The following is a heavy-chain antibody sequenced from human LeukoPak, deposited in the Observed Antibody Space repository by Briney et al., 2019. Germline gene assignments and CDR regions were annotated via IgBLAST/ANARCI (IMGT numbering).Heavy chain of an antibody. Sequence: ASVKVSCKTSGYTFTNFYMHWVRQPARHGRGWMGVINPRGGRTTYAQTFQGRVTMTTDTSTSTVYMDLSSRRSEDTAIYYCARPYGSGNYYHFDYGGQGTLATVSS. CDR2: INPRGGRT. CDR3: ARPYGSGNYYHFDY. V-gene: IGHV1-46*01. CDR1: GYTFTNFY. J-gene: IGHJ4*02. D-gene: IGHD3-10*01.